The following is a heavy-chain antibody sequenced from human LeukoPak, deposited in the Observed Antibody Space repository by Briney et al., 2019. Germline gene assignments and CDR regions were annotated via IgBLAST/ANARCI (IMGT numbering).Heavy chain of an antibody. V-gene: IGHV1-69*05. Sequence: SVKVSCKASGGTFSSYAISWVRQAPGQGLEWMGGIIPIFGTANYAQKFQGRVTITTDESTSTAYMELSSLRSEDTAVYYCAGSGYSYGHRGSDYWGQGTLVTVSS. J-gene: IGHJ4*02. CDR3: AGSGYSYGHRGSDY. CDR1: GGTFSSYA. D-gene: IGHD5-18*01. CDR2: IIPIFGTA.